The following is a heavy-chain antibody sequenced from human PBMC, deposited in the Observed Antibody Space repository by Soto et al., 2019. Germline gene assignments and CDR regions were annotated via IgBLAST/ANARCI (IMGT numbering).Heavy chain of an antibody. CDR2: IIPILGIA. J-gene: IGHJ6*03. Sequence: GASVKVSCKASGGTFSSYTISWVRQAPGQGLEWMGRIIPILGIANYAQKFQGRVTITADKSTSTAYMELSSLRSEDTAVYYCAREGGGDYRFYYYYYMDVWGKGTTVTVSS. V-gene: IGHV1-69*04. CDR3: AREGGGDYRFYYYYYMDV. D-gene: IGHD4-17*01. CDR1: GGTFSSYT.